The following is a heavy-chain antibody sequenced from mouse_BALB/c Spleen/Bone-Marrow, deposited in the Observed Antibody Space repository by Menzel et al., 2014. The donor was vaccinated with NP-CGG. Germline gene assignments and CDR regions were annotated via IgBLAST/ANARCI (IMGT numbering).Heavy chain of an antibody. D-gene: IGHD3-2*02. V-gene: IGHV14-3*02. J-gene: IGHJ4*01. CDR3: AREATYAMDY. CDR1: GFNIKDTY. CDR2: IDPANGNT. Sequence: VQLQQPGAELVKPGASVKLSCTASGFNIKDTYMHWVKQRPEQGLEWIGRIDPANGNTKSDPKFQGKATITADTSSNTAYLQLSSLTSADTAVYYCAREATYAMDYWGQGTSVTVSS.